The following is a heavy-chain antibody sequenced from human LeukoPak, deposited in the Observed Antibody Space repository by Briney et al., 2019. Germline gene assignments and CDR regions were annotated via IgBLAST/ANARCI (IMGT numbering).Heavy chain of an antibody. J-gene: IGHJ4*02. V-gene: IGHV1-18*01. CDR1: GYTFTSYG. CDR2: ISAYNGNT. CDR3: ATETSEYSSGWYY. Sequence: ASVKVSCKASGYTFTSYGISWVRQAPGQGLEWMGWISAYNGNTNYAQKLQGRVTMTTDTSTSTAYMELSRLRSDDTAVYYCATETSEYSSGWYYWGQGTLVTVSS. D-gene: IGHD6-19*01.